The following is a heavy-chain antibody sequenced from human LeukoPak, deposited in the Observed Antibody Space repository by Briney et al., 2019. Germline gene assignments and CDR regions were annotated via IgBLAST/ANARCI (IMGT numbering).Heavy chain of an antibody. J-gene: IGHJ3*02. CDR1: GFTFDSYS. V-gene: IGHV3-21*06. Sequence: GESLRLSCAASGFTFDSYSIHWVRQAPGKGLEWVSSISSSSYIYYADSVKGRFTISRDNAKNSLYLQMSSLRAEDTAVYYCARFEPLDAFDIWGQGTMVTVSA. CDR3: ARFEPLDAFDI. D-gene: IGHD1-14*01. CDR2: ISSSSYI.